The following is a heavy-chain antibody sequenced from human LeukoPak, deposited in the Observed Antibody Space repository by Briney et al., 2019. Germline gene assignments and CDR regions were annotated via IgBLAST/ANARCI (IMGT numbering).Heavy chain of an antibody. V-gene: IGHV1-69*04. Sequence: SVKVSCRASGGTFSSYAISWVRQAPGQGLEWMGRIIPILGIANYAQKFQGRVTITADKSTSTAYMELSSLRSEDTAVYYCARRGVYGDYFDYWGQGTLVTVSS. J-gene: IGHJ4*02. CDR3: ARRGVYGDYFDY. D-gene: IGHD4-17*01. CDR1: GGTFSSYA. CDR2: IIPILGIA.